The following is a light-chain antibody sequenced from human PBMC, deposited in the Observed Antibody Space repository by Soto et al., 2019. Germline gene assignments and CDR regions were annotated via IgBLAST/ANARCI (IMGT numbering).Light chain of an antibody. J-gene: IGKJ4*01. CDR2: DAS. V-gene: IGKV1-16*02. Sequence: DIQMTQSPSSLSASVGDRVTITCRASQEISNHLAWFQQKPGKPPKSLSSDASNLQSGVPSKFSGSGSGPDFTLTISSLQPEDFATYYCQQYHNYPVTFGGGTKVEIK. CDR1: QEISNH. CDR3: QQYHNYPVT.